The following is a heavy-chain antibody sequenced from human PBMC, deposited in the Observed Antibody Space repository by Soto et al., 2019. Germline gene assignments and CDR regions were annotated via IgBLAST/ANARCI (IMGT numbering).Heavy chain of an antibody. D-gene: IGHD7-27*01. J-gene: IGHJ2*01. CDR2: INAGNGNT. CDR3: ARTNWGWAGWYFDL. Sequence: QVQLVQSGAEEKKPGASVKVSCKASGYTFTSYAMHWVRQAPGQRLEWMGWINAGNGNTKYSQKFQGRVTITRDTSASTADMELSSLRSEDTAVYYCARTNWGWAGWYFDLWGRGTLVTVSS. CDR1: GYTFTSYA. V-gene: IGHV1-3*05.